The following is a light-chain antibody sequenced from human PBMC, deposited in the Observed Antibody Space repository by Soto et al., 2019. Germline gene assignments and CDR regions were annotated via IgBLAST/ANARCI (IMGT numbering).Light chain of an antibody. V-gene: IGLV1-44*01. CDR3: AAWDASLDGYV. CDR2: SYD. CDR1: SSNLGDNT. J-gene: IGLJ1*01. Sequence: QSVLTQPTSASGTPGQRVTISCSTSSSNLGDNTVNWYQQVPGAAPKLLIYSYDQRPSGVPDRFSGSKSGNSASLAISGLQSEDEADYYCAAWDASLDGYVFGTGTKVTVL.